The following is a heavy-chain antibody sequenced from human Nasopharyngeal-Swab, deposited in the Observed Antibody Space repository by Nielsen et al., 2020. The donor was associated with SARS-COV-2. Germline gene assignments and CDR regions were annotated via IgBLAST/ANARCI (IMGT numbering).Heavy chain of an antibody. V-gene: IGHV3-30*14. Sequence: GESLKISCAASGFTFSSYAMHWVRQAPGKGLEWVAVISYDGSNKYYADSVKGRFTISRHNSKNTLYLQMNSLRAEDTAVYYCARDFGDWGQGTLVTVSS. J-gene: IGHJ4*02. D-gene: IGHD3-16*01. CDR2: ISYDGSNK. CDR3: ARDFGD. CDR1: GFTFSSYA.